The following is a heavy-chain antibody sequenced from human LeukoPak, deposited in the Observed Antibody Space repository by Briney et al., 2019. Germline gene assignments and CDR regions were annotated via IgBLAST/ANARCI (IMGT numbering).Heavy chain of an antibody. CDR3: ARESGSGWYTVDY. Sequence: GGSLRLSCAASGFTFNHYAMSWVRQAPGKGLEWVSLISGSGDTTKYADSVKGRFTISRDNSKNTLYLQMNSLRAEDTAVYYCARESGSGWYTVDYWGQGTLVTVSS. V-gene: IGHV3-23*01. J-gene: IGHJ4*02. CDR1: GFTFNHYA. CDR2: ISGSGDTT. D-gene: IGHD6-19*01.